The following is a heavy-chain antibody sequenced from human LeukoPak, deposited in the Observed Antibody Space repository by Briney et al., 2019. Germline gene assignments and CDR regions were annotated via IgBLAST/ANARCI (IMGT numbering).Heavy chain of an antibody. CDR1: GYSFTSYW. J-gene: IGHJ4*02. CDR2: IYPGDSDT. CDR3: ARRMRGYDFWSGYYAPFDY. D-gene: IGHD3-3*01. Sequence: PGESLKISGKGSGYSFTSYWIGWVRQMPGKGLEWMGIIYPGDSDTRYSPSFQGQVTISADKSISTAYLQWSSLKASDTAMYYCARRMRGYDFWSGYYAPFDYWGQGTLVTVSS. V-gene: IGHV5-51*01.